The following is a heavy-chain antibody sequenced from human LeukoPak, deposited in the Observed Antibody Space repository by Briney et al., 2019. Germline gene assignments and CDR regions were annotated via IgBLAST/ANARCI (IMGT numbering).Heavy chain of an antibody. V-gene: IGHV3-33*01. J-gene: IGHJ4*02. Sequence: GSLRLSCAGSGFTFGGYGMHWFRQTPGKGLEWVAVIAYDGSRAFYADSVKGRFTISRDNSKNTMSVQMDDLRAEDAAVYYCTRYNDDHFDYWGQGTLVTVSS. CDR2: IAYDGSRA. CDR3: TRYNDDHFDY. CDR1: GFTFGGYG. D-gene: IGHD3-3*01.